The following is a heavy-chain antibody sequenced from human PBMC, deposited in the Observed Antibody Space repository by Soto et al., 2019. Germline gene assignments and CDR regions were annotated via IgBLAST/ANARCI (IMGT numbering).Heavy chain of an antibody. J-gene: IGHJ3*02. CDR1: GGSISSGRYY. CDR3: ARNLSYCTNGVCHANAFDI. Sequence: SETLSLTCTVSGGSISSGRYYWSWIRQHPGKGLEWIAYISYSGSTSYNTSLKSRVTISVDTSQTQFSLKLSSVTAADTAVYYCARNLSYCTNGVCHANAFDICGQGTMVTVSS. CDR2: ISYSGST. V-gene: IGHV4-31*03. D-gene: IGHD2-8*01.